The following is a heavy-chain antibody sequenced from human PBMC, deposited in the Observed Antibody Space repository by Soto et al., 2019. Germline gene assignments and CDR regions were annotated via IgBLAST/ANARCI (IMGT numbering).Heavy chain of an antibody. Sequence: PSETLSLTCTVSGASITSHRWTWIRQPPGKGLEWIAYLYYIESPNYKSSSKSRVTMSVDTSKNQSLLKLSSVTAADTAVYYCARLRYSYGRYYRVDVWGQGTTVTVSS. V-gene: IGHV4-59*08. CDR1: GASITSHR. CDR3: ARLRYSYGRYYRVDV. J-gene: IGHJ6*02. CDR2: LYYIESP. D-gene: IGHD5-18*01.